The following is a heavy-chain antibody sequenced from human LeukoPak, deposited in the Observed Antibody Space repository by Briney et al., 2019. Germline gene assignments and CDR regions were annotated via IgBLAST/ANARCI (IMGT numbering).Heavy chain of an antibody. V-gene: IGHV3-23*01. CDR1: GFSFSTYA. D-gene: IGHD5-24*01. CDR3: AKRGDGDGYNSVYYYYYMDV. Sequence: GGSLRLSCAASGFSFSTYAMNWVRQAPGKGLEWVSPITPTGRDTYYALSVKGRITISRDNSKNTLYLQMNSLRADDTALYYCAKRGDGDGYNSVYYYYYMDVWGKGTTVTISS. J-gene: IGHJ6*03. CDR2: ITPTGRDT.